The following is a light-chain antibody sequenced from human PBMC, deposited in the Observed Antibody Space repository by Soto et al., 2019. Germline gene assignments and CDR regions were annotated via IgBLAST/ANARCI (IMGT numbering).Light chain of an antibody. CDR3: CSYAGFSTYV. CDR1: SSDVGSYNL. Sequence: QSALTQPASVSGSPGQSITISCTGTSSDVGSYNLVSWYQQHPGKAPKLMIYEGSKRPSGVSNRFSGSKSGNTASLTISGLQAEDEADYYCCSYAGFSTYVFGTGTKVTVL. J-gene: IGLJ1*01. CDR2: EGS. V-gene: IGLV2-23*01.